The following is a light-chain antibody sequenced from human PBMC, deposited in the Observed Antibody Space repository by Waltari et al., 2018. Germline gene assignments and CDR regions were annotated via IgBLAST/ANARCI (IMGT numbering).Light chain of an antibody. CDR1: QDISRS. CDR2: DAS. V-gene: IGKV1-33*01. J-gene: IGKJ4*01. CDR3: QQYDSVFEVS. Sequence: DIQMTQSPSSLSASEGDRATLTCQASQDISRSLNWYQQKPGRAPKLLIYDASNLQTGVPSRFSGGGSATEFTFTISSLQPEDTGTYYCQQYDSVFEVSFGGGTRVEI.